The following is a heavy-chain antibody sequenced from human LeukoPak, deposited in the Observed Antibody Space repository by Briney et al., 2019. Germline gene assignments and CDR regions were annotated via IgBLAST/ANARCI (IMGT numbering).Heavy chain of an antibody. CDR2: ISSSSSYI. Sequence: GGSLRLSCAASGFTFSSYSMNWVRQALGRGVEWVSSISSSSSYIYYADSVKGRFTISRDNAKNSLYLQMNSLRAEDTAVYYCARDYYDSSGYYVEKRFDYWGQGTLVTVSS. CDR1: GFTFSSYS. J-gene: IGHJ4*02. V-gene: IGHV3-21*01. CDR3: ARDYYDSSGYYVEKRFDY. D-gene: IGHD3-22*01.